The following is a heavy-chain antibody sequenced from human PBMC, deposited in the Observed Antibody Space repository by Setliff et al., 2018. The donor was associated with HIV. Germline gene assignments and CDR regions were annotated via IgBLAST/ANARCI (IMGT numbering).Heavy chain of an antibody. Sequence: PGGSLRLSCAASGFTFRSFCLSWVRQVPGKGLEWVASIDKDGIVKYYVDSVKGRFTISRDNAKNSLYLQMNSLRAEDTAVYYCATDRGTYWGQGTLVTVSS. D-gene: IGHD1-7*01. CDR3: ATDRGTY. V-gene: IGHV3-7*03. CDR2: IDKDGIVK. CDR1: GFTFRSFC. J-gene: IGHJ4*02.